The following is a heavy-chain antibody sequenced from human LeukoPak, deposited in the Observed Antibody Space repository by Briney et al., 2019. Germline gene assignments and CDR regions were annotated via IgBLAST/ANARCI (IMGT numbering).Heavy chain of an antibody. CDR2: IYYSGST. CDR3: ASRYCSGGSCPTDY. Sequence: SETLSLTCTVSGDSISSHFWSWIRQPPGKGLEWIGSIYYSGSTYYNPSLKSRVTISVDTSKNQFSLKLSSVTAADTAVYYCASRYCSGGSCPTDYWGQGPLVTVSS. J-gene: IGHJ4*02. V-gene: IGHV4-59*05. D-gene: IGHD2-15*01. CDR1: GDSISSHF.